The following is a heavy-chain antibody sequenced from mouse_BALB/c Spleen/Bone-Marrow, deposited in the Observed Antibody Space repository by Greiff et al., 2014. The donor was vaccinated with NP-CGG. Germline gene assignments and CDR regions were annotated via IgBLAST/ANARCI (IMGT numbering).Heavy chain of an antibody. D-gene: IGHD2-4*01. Sequence: VQLKQSGAELEKPGASVKLSCTASGFNIKDTYMHWVKQRPEQGLEWIGRIDPANGNTKYDPKFQGKATITADTSSNTAYLQLSSLTSEDTAVYYCASLDDYIYWGQGTLVTVSA. CDR1: GFNIKDTY. CDR3: ASLDDYIY. J-gene: IGHJ3*01. V-gene: IGHV14-3*02. CDR2: IDPANGNT.